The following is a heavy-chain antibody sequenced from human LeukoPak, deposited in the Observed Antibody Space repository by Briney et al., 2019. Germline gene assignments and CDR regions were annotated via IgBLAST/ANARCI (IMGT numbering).Heavy chain of an antibody. CDR2: ISSSSYI. Sequence: PGGSLRLSCAASGFTFSSYSMNWVRQAPGKGLEWVSSISSSSYIYYADSVKGRFTISRDNAKNSLYLQMNSLRAEDTAVYYCARDFVVVPAANRPYYYGMDVWGQGTTVTVSS. CDR3: ARDFVVVPAANRPYYYGMDV. CDR1: GFTFSSYS. J-gene: IGHJ6*02. V-gene: IGHV3-21*01. D-gene: IGHD2-2*01.